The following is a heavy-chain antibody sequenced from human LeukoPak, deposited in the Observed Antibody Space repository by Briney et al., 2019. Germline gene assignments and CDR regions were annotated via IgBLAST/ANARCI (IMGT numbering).Heavy chain of an antibody. CDR2: FDPEDGET. J-gene: IGHJ4*02. D-gene: IGHD3-22*01. Sequence: ASVKVSCKVSGYTLTELSMHWVRQAPGKGLEWMGGFDPEDGETIYAQKVQGRVIMTEDTSTDTAYMELSSLRSEDTAVYYCATGRYYYDSSGLGSVDYWGQGTLVTVSS. CDR3: ATGRYYYDSSGLGSVDY. CDR1: GYTLTELS. V-gene: IGHV1-24*01.